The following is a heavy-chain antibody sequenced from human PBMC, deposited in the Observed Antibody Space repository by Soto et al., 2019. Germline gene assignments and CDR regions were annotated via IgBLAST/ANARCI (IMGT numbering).Heavy chain of an antibody. Sequence: QVQLVESGGGVVQPGRSLRLSCAASGFTFSSYGMHWVRQAPGKGLEWVAVISYDGSNKYYADSVKGRFTISRHNSKNTLYLQMNSLRAEDTAVYYCAKDRGELHYYYGMDVWGQGTTVTVSS. CDR1: GFTFSSYG. CDR3: AKDRGELHYYYGMDV. D-gene: IGHD3-16*01. J-gene: IGHJ6*02. V-gene: IGHV3-30*18. CDR2: ISYDGSNK.